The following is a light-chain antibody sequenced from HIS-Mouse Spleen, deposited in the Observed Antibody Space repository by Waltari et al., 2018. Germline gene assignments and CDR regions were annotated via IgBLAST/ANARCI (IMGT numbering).Light chain of an antibody. Sequence: SYVLTQPPSVSVAPGKTARITCGGNNIGSESVHWYQQKPGQAPVQVVYDDSDRPSGIPDRCSGSNSGNTATLTISRVEAGDEADYYCQVWDSSSDHVVFGGGTKLTVL. J-gene: IGLJ2*01. V-gene: IGLV3-21*03. CDR1: NIGSES. CDR3: QVWDSSSDHVV. CDR2: DDS.